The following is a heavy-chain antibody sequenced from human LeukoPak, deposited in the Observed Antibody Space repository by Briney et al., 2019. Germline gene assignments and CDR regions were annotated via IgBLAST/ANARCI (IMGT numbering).Heavy chain of an antibody. CDR1: GFTFSSYS. CDR3: ARVEGGAIVVVPAAYYYMDV. CDR2: ISSSSSYI. Sequence: GGSLRLPCAASGFTFSSYSMNWVRQAPGKGLEWVSSISSSSSYIYYADSVKGRFTISRDNAKNSLYLQMNSLRAEDTAVYYCARVEGGAIVVVPAAYYYMDVWGKGTTVTVSS. J-gene: IGHJ6*03. D-gene: IGHD2-2*01. V-gene: IGHV3-21*01.